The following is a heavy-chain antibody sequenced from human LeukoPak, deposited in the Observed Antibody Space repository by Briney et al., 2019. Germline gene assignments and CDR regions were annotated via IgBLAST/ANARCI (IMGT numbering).Heavy chain of an antibody. J-gene: IGHJ5*02. CDR3: AREGGDPRWLDP. Sequence: SQTLSLTCTVSGGSISSGDYYWSWIRQHPGKGLEWIGYIYYSGSTYYNPSLKSRVTISVDTSKNQFSLNLTSVTAADTAVYSCAREGGDPRWLDPWGQGTLVTVSS. V-gene: IGHV4-31*03. D-gene: IGHD6-25*01. CDR1: GGSISSGDYY. CDR2: IYYSGST.